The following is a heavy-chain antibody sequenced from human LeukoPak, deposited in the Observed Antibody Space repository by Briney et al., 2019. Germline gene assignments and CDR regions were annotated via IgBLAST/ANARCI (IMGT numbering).Heavy chain of an antibody. J-gene: IGHJ5*02. CDR2: MNPNSGNT. CDR1: GYTFTSYD. Sequence: ASVKVSCKASGYTFTSYDINWERQATGQGLEWMGWMNPNSGNTGYAQKFQGRVTMTRNTSISTAYMELSSLRSEDTAVYYCARLYCSGGSCYSNWFDPWGQGTLVTVSS. CDR3: ARLYCSGGSCYSNWFDP. D-gene: IGHD2-15*01. V-gene: IGHV1-8*01.